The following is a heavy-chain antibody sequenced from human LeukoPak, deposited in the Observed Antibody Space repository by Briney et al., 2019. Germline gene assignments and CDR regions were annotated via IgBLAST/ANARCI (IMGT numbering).Heavy chain of an antibody. J-gene: IGHJ4*02. V-gene: IGHV3-53*01. CDR1: GFTVSNNY. CDR3: ARGFYDFWSGSTIDY. Sequence: GGSLRLSCAASGFTVSNNYMSWVRQAPGKGLEWVSVIYSGGSTYYADSVKGRFTISRDNSKNTLYLQMNSLRAEDPAVYYCARGFYDFWSGSTIDYWGQGTLVTVSS. CDR2: IYSGGST. D-gene: IGHD3-3*01.